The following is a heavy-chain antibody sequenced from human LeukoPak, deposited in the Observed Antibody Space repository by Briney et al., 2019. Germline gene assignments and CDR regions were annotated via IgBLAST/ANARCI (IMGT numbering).Heavy chain of an antibody. D-gene: IGHD6-19*01. CDR1: GFTFRSYA. V-gene: IGHV3-23*01. J-gene: IGHJ4*02. Sequence: GGSLRLSCAASGFTFRSYAMSWVREAPGKGLEWVSAISGSGGSTYYADSVKGRFTISRDNSKNTLYLQMNSLRAEDTAVYYCAKGLGIAVAGTSIDYWGQGTLVTVS. CDR3: AKGLGIAVAGTSIDY. CDR2: ISGSGGST.